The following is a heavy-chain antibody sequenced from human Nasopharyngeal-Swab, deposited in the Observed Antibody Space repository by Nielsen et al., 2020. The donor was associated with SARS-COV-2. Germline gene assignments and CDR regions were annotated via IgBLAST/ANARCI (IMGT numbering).Heavy chain of an antibody. Sequence: SETLSLTCTVSGGSISSSSYYWVWIRQPPGKGLEWIGSIYYSGSTYYNPSLKSRVTISVDTSKNQFSLKLSSVTAADTAVYYCARPKYSGYDDEFGAYFDYWGQGTLVTVSS. CDR3: ARPKYSGYDDEFGAYFDY. CDR1: GGSISSSSYY. D-gene: IGHD5-12*01. CDR2: IYYSGST. V-gene: IGHV4-39*01. J-gene: IGHJ4*02.